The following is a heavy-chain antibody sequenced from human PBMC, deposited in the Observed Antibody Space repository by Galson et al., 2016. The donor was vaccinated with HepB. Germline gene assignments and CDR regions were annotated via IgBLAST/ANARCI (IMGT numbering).Heavy chain of an antibody. V-gene: IGHV3-7*01. CDR1: GFTISTYW. D-gene: IGHD2-21*01. Sequence: SLRLSCAASGFTISTYWMTWVRQAPGKGLEWVANIKEDGSQKNYVDSVKGRFTISRDNAKNSPHLQMNSLRVEDTALYYCSAYCGGGSCHGVDYWGQGTQVTVSS. J-gene: IGHJ4*02. CDR2: IKEDGSQK. CDR3: SAYCGGGSCHGVDY.